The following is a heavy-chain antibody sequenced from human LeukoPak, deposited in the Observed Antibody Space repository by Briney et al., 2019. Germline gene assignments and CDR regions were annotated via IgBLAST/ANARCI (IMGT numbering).Heavy chain of an antibody. CDR3: ARSKTGYSSSWDFDY. CDR1: GFTVSSNY. CDR2: IYSGGST. V-gene: IGHV3-53*01. D-gene: IGHD6-13*01. J-gene: IGHJ4*02. Sequence: GGSLRLSCAASGFTVSSNYMSWVRQAPGKGLEWVSVIYSGGSTYYADSVKGRFTISRDNSKNTLYLQMNSLRAEDTAVYYCARSKTGYSSSWDFDYWGQGTLVTVSS.